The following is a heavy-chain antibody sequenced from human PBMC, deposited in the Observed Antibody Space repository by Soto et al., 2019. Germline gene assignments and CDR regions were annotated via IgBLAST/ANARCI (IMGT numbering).Heavy chain of an antibody. CDR2: INAGNGNT. D-gene: IGHD3-16*01. V-gene: IGHV1-3*01. CDR1: GYTFTSYA. Sequence: GASVKVSCKASGYTFTSYAMHWVRQAPGQRLEWMGWINAGNGNTKYSQKFQGRVTITRDTSASTAYMELSSLRSEDTAVYYCARGSLHERIRFIEDLRMGEFDYWGQGTLVTVSS. J-gene: IGHJ4*02. CDR3: ARGSLHERIRFIEDLRMGEFDY.